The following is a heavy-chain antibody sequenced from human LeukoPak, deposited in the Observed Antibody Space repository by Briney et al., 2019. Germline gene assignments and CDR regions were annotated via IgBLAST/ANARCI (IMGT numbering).Heavy chain of an antibody. J-gene: IGHJ4*02. CDR3: ARVYSGYNKDY. Sequence: SETLSLTCTVSGGSISSSSYYWSWIRQPPGKGLEWIGEINHSGSTNYNPSLKSRVTISVDTSKNQFSLKLSSVTAADTAVYYCARVYSGYNKDYWGQGTLVTVSS. D-gene: IGHD5-12*01. V-gene: IGHV4-39*07. CDR2: INHSGST. CDR1: GGSISSSSYY.